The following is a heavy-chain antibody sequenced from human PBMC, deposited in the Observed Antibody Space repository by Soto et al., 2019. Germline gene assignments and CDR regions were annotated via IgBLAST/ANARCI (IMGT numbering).Heavy chain of an antibody. CDR1: GFTFSSYG. V-gene: IGHV3-30*03. Sequence: QVQLVESGGGVVQPGRSLRLSCAASGFTFSSYGMHWVRQAPGKGLEWVALISYDGSDKYYADSVKGRFTISSDNSKNTLYLHMSSLRVEDTSVYYCGAGQYFSDYWGQGTLVTVSS. J-gene: IGHJ4*02. CDR3: GAGQYFSDY. D-gene: IGHD6-13*01. CDR2: ISYDGSDK.